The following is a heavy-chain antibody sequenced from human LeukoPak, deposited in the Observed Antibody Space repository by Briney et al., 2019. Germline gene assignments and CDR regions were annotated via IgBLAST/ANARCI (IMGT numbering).Heavy chain of an antibody. D-gene: IGHD1-26*01. CDR1: GFTFSSYD. Sequence: GGSLRLSCAAYGFTFSSYDMHWVRQATGKGLEWVSAIGTAGDTYYPGSVKGRFTISRENAKNSLYLQMNSLRAGDTGVYYCARDRSGSFDYWGQGTLVTVSS. CDR3: ARDRSGSFDY. CDR2: IGTAGDT. V-gene: IGHV3-13*01. J-gene: IGHJ4*02.